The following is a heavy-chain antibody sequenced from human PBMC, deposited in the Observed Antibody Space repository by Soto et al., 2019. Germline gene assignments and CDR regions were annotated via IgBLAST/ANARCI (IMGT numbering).Heavy chain of an antibody. CDR1: GGSISSSSYY. V-gene: IGHV4-39*01. Sequence: SETLSLTCTVSGGSISSSSYYWGWIRQPPGKGLEWIGSIYYSGSTYYNPSLKSRVTISVDTSKNQFSLKLSSVTAADTAVYYCAKGRNYYGSGSYYGFWGQGTLVTVSS. D-gene: IGHD3-10*01. J-gene: IGHJ4*02. CDR2: IYYSGST. CDR3: AKGRNYYGSGSYYGF.